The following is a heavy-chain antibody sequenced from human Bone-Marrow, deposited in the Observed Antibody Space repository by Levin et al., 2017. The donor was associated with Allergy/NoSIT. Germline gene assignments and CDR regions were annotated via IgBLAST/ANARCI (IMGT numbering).Heavy chain of an antibody. CDR3: ARDHEDYYETSGYLACET. Sequence: GGSLRLSCKASGGTFSNFGVNWVRQAPGEGLEWVGGIHPKLGTTNYAQKFQGRTIITADTSTSTVYMGLSSLRSDDTAVYYCARDHEDYYETSGYLACETWGQGTMVNVSS. CDR1: GGTFSNFG. D-gene: IGHD3-22*01. J-gene: IGHJ3*01. V-gene: IGHV1-69*06. CDR2: IHPKLGTT.